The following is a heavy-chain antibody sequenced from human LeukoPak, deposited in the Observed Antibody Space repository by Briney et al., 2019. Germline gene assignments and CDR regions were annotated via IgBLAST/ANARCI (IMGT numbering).Heavy chain of an antibody. CDR2: IYYSGST. CDR3: ARGQQKLDAFDI. V-gene: IGHV4-59*12. CDR1: GGSISSYY. J-gene: IGHJ3*02. Sequence: SETLSLTCTVSGGSISSYYWSWIRQPPGKGLEWIGGIYYSGSTYYNPSLKSRVTISVDTSKNQFSLKLSSVTAADTAVYYCARGQQKLDAFDIWGQGTMVTVSS. D-gene: IGHD6-13*01.